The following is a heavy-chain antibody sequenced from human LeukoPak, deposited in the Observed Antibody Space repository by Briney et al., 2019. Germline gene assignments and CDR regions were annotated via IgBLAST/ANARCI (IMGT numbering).Heavy chain of an antibody. CDR3: ARVNIAAAGTRWFDP. D-gene: IGHD6-13*01. J-gene: IGHJ5*02. CDR2: INPNSGGT. V-gene: IGHV1-2*02. CDR1: GYTFTGYY. Sequence: GASVKVSCKASGYTFTGYYMHWVRQAPGQGLEWMGWINPNSGGTNYAQKFQGRVTMTRDTSISTAYMELSRLRSDDTAVYYCARVNIAAAGTRWFDPWGQGTLVTVSS.